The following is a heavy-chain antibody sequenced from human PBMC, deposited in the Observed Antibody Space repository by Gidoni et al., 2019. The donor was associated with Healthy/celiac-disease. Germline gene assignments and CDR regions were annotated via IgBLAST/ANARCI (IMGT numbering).Heavy chain of an antibody. CDR3: AKVGYSSGWYVSAVDY. CDR2: ISGSGGST. J-gene: IGHJ4*02. V-gene: IGHV3-23*01. Sequence: EVQLLESGGGLVQPGGSLRLSCAASGFTFSRYAMSWVRQAPGKGLEWVSAISGSGGSTYYADSVKGRFTISRDNSKNTLYLQMNSLRAEDTAVYYCAKVGYSSGWYVSAVDYWGQGTLVTVSS. D-gene: IGHD6-19*01. CDR1: GFTFSRYA.